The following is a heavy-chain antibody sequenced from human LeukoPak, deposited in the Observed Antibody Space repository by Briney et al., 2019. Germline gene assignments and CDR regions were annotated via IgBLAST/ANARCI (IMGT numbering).Heavy chain of an antibody. J-gene: IGHJ4*02. Sequence: GGSLRLSCAASGFTFDDYTMHWVRQAPGKGLEWVSYISSSSSMIYYADSVKGRFTISRDNAKNSLYLQMNSLRAEDTAVYYCARDYEAAGGDYWGQGTLVTVSS. CDR1: GFTFDDYT. CDR2: ISSSSSMI. D-gene: IGHD6-13*01. V-gene: IGHV3-48*04. CDR3: ARDYEAAGGDY.